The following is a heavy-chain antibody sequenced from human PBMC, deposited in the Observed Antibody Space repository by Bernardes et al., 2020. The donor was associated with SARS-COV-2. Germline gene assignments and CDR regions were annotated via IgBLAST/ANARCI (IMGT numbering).Heavy chain of an antibody. CDR3: ATLATTVEKTWSY. CDR1: GFPFTASA. D-gene: IGHD4-17*01. Sequence: SVKVSCKAFGFPFTASAVQWVRQARGQRLEWIGWIVVGIGNIKYAQRFQQRVTITRDMSTSTVYMELSSLRSEDTAVYYCATLATTVEKTWSYWGQGTLVTVSS. V-gene: IGHV1-58*01. J-gene: IGHJ4*02. CDR2: IVVGIGNI.